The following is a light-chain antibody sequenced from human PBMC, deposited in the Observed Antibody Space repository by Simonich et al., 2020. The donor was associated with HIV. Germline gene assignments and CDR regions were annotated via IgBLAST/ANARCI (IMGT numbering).Light chain of an antibody. CDR3: QQSYSTPMYT. CDR1: QSISSW. CDR2: AAS. J-gene: IGKJ2*01. Sequence: DIQMTQSPSSLSASVGDRVTITCQASQSISSWLAWYQQKPGKAPKLLIDAASSLQSGVPSRFSGSGSGTDFTLTINNLQPEDFATYYCQQSYSTPMYTFGQGTKLEI. V-gene: IGKV1-39*01.